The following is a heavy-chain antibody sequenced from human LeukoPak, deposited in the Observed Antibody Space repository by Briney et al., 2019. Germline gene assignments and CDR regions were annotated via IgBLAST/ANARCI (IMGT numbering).Heavy chain of an antibody. CDR2: ISGGGSTP. J-gene: IGHJ6*02. CDR3: AKDQAYGPGAPRGMDV. V-gene: IGHV3-23*01. CDR1: GCTFSSYA. D-gene: IGHD2-2*01. Sequence: GGSLRLSCAASGCTFSSYALNGVRQPPGKGVEWVSGISGGGSTPYYSVSVEGRFTISRDKSKSTVYLQMNSLRAEDTAVYYCAKDQAYGPGAPRGMDVWGQGSTVTVSS.